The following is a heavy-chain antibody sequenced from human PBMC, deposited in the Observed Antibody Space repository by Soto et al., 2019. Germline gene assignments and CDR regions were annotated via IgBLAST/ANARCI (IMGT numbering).Heavy chain of an antibody. V-gene: IGHV1-3*01. CDR3: ARATNIVATRRLDY. D-gene: IGHD5-12*01. J-gene: IGHJ4*02. CDR2: INAGNGNT. Sequence: ASVKVSCKASGYTFTSYAMHWVRQAPGQRLEWMGWINAGNGNTKYSQKFQGRVTITRDTSASTACMELSSLRSEDTAVYYCARATNIVATRRLDYWGQGTLVTVSS. CDR1: GYTFTSYA.